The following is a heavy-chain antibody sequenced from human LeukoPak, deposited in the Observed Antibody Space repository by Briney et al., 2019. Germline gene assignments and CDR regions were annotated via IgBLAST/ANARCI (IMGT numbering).Heavy chain of an antibody. D-gene: IGHD3-9*01. Sequence: GGSLRLSCAASGFTFSSYAMSWVRQAPGKGLEWVSAISGSGGSTYYADFVKGRFTISRDNSKNTLYLQMNSLRAEDTAVYYCAKGERYFDWLPIYYFDYWGQGTLVTVSS. CDR2: ISGSGGST. CDR1: GFTFSSYA. J-gene: IGHJ4*02. V-gene: IGHV3-23*01. CDR3: AKGERYFDWLPIYYFDY.